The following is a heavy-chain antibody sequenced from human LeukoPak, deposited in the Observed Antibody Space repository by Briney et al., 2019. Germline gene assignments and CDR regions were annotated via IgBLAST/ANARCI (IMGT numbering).Heavy chain of an antibody. Sequence: GASVKVSCKASGGTFSSYAISWVRQAPGQGLEWMGRIIPILGIANYAQKFQGRVTITTDESTSTAYMELSSLRSDDTAVYYCARDAGGERADEGWFDPWGQGTLVTVSS. D-gene: IGHD5-24*01. V-gene: IGHV1-69*04. J-gene: IGHJ5*02. CDR1: GGTFSSYA. CDR3: ARDAGGERADEGWFDP. CDR2: IIPILGIA.